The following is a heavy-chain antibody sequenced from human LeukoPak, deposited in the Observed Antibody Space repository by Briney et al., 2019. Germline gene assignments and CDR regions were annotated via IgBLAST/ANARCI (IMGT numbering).Heavy chain of an antibody. CDR1: GFTFSSYA. CDR2: ISGSGGST. Sequence: GGSLRLSCAASGFTFSSYAMSWVRLAPGKGLEWVSAISGSGGSTYYADSVKGRFTISRDNSKNTLYLQMNSLRAEDTAVYYCAKDPLTTVVTGGYYYYGMDVWGQGTTVTVSS. D-gene: IGHD4-23*01. V-gene: IGHV3-23*01. CDR3: AKDPLTTVVTGGYYYYGMDV. J-gene: IGHJ6*02.